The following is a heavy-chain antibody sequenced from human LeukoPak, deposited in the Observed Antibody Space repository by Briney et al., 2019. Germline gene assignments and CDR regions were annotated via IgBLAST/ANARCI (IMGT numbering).Heavy chain of an antibody. CDR1: GYTFTSYD. V-gene: IGHV1-8*01. J-gene: IGHJ4*02. Sequence: GASVKVSCKASGYTFTSYDINWVRQATGQGLEWMAWMNPNSGNTGYAQKFQGRVTMTMNTSIGTAYMELNSLRSEDTAVYYCARTASGVGYNYGPVGYWGQGTLVTVSS. D-gene: IGHD5-18*01. CDR2: MNPNSGNT. CDR3: ARTASGVGYNYGPVGY.